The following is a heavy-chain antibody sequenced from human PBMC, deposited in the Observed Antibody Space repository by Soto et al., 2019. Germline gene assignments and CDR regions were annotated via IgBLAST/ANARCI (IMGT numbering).Heavy chain of an antibody. J-gene: IGHJ4*02. CDR3: ARDQSSNSDFWSRTFDL. CDR1: GFTFSTYG. D-gene: IGHD3-3*01. CDR2: IWYDGSNK. Sequence: ESGGGVVQPGRSLRLSCAASGFTFSTYGMHWVRQAPGKGMEWVAVIWYDGSNKYHADSAKGRLTISRDNSKNSLYLEMNSLRAEDTAVYYCARDQSSNSDFWSRTFDLWGQGTLVTVSS. V-gene: IGHV3-33*01.